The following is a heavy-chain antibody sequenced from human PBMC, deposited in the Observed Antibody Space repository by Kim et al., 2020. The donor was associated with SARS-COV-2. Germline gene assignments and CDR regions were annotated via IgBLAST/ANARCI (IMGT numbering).Heavy chain of an antibody. CDR2: IYYSGST. CDR1: GGSISTYY. CDR3: ASEIGMAGHNWIDP. D-gene: IGHD6-13*01. J-gene: IGHJ5*02. Sequence: SETLSLTCTVSGGSISTYYWSWIRQPPGKGLEWIGYIYYSGSTKYNPSLKSRVTISVDTSKNQFSLKVRSVTAADTAVYSCASEIGMAGHNWIDPWGQGTLVTVSS. V-gene: IGHV4-59*13.